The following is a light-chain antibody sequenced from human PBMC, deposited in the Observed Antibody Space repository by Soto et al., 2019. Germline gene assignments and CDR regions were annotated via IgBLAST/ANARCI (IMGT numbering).Light chain of an antibody. Sequence: EIVLTQFPGTLSLSPGERATLSCRASQSVGSNYLAWYQQRPGQPSRLLIYDASNRATGIPARFSGSGSGTDFTLTISSLEPEDFALYFCQQRNNWPPTFGGGTKVE. J-gene: IGKJ4*01. CDR2: DAS. CDR3: QQRNNWPPT. V-gene: IGKV3-11*01. CDR1: QSVGSNY.